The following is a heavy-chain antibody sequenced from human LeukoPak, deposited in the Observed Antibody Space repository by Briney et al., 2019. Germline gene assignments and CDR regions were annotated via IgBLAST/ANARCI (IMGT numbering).Heavy chain of an antibody. CDR1: GFTFSSYW. CDR3: ARNFGGYSH. J-gene: IGHJ4*02. Sequence: GGSLRLSCTASGFTFSSYWMSWVRQAPGKGLEWVANIQQDGSEQYYVDSVKGRFTISRDNAKNSLYLQMNSLRAEDTALYYCARNFGGYSHWGQGTLVTVSS. V-gene: IGHV3-7*02. D-gene: IGHD4-23*01. CDR2: IQQDGSEQ.